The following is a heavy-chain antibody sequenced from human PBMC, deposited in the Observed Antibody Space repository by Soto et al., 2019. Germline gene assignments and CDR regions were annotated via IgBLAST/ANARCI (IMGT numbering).Heavy chain of an antibody. V-gene: IGHV1-58*01. CDR1: GFTFTSSA. Sequence: EASVKVSCKASGFTFTSSAVQWVRQARGQRLEWIGWIVVGSGNTNYAQKFQERVTITRDMSTSTAYMELSSLRSEDTAVYYCAAVGATNPLPDPWGQGTLVTVSS. D-gene: IGHD1-26*01. CDR3: AAVGATNPLPDP. CDR2: IVVGSGNT. J-gene: IGHJ5*02.